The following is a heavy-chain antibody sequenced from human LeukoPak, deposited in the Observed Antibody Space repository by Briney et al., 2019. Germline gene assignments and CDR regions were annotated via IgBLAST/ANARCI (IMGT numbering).Heavy chain of an antibody. CDR1: GFTFSSYS. J-gene: IGHJ4*02. CDR3: ARDYCSGGRCYSVDY. D-gene: IGHD2-15*01. V-gene: IGHV3-48*04. CDR2: ITSSSSSI. Sequence: GGSLRLSCAAPGFTFSSYSLNWVRQAPGKGLEWVSYITSSSSSIYYADSVKGRFTISRDNAKNSLYLQMNSLRAEDTAMYYCARDYCSGGRCYSVDYWGQGTLVTVSS.